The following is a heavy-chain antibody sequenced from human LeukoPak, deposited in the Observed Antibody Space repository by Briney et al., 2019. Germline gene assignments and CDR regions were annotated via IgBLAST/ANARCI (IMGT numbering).Heavy chain of an antibody. V-gene: IGHV1-2*02. CDR2: INPNSGGT. Sequence: ASVKVSCKASGYTFTGHYMHWVRQAPGQGLEWMGWINPNSGGTNYAQKFQGRVTMTRDTSISTAYMELSRLRSDDTAVYYCARDSNGDYYFDYWGQGTLVTVSS. D-gene: IGHD4-17*01. CDR1: GYTFTGHY. CDR3: ARDSNGDYYFDY. J-gene: IGHJ4*02.